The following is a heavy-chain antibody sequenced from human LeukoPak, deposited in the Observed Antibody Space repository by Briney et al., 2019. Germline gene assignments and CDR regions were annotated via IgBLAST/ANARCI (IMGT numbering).Heavy chain of an antibody. J-gene: IGHJ4*02. V-gene: IGHV3-9*01. Sequence: GGSLRLSCAASGFTFDDYALYWVRQAPGKGLEGVSGLTWNSGSIGYADSVKGRFTVSRDNAKNSLYLQMNSLRIEDTALYYCAKAGGHGQRELDFWGQGTLVTVSS. CDR3: AKAGGHGQRELDF. CDR2: LTWNSGSI. D-gene: IGHD2-8*02. CDR1: GFTFDDYA.